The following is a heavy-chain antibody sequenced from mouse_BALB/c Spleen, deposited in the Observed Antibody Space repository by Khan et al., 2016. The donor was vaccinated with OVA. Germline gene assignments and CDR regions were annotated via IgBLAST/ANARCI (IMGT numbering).Heavy chain of an antibody. D-gene: IGHD2-12*01. J-gene: IGHJ4*01. CDR2: IYPGDGDT. CDR3: AGLRRYYYGMDY. V-gene: IGHV1-80*01. CDR1: GYAFSSYW. Sequence: QVQLKQSGAELVRPGSSVKISCKASGYAFSSYWMNWVKQRPGQGLEWIGQIYPGDGDTNYNGKFKGKVTLTADKSSSTAYMQLSSLTSEDSAVYFCAGLRRYYYGMDYWGQGTSVTVSS.